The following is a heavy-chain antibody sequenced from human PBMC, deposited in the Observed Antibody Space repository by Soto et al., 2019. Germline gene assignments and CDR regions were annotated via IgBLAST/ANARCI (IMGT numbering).Heavy chain of an antibody. J-gene: IGHJ1*01. Sequence: GGSLRLSCAASGFTFDDYTMHWVRQAPGKGLEWVSLISWDGGSTYYADSVKGRFTSSRDNSKNSLDLQINSLITADTDLYYCAKYMTGRYSRSRSEYFQHWGKGTLVTVSS. CDR2: ISWDGGST. D-gene: IGHD6-13*01. CDR1: GFTFDDYT. V-gene: IGHV3-43*01. CDR3: AKYMTGRYSRSRSEYFQH.